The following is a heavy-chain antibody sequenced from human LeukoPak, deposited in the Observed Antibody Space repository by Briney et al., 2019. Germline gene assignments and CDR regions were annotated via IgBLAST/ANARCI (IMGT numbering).Heavy chain of an antibody. D-gene: IGHD3-22*01. V-gene: IGHV3-23*01. Sequence: GGSLRLSCAASGFMFSDYAMSWVRQIPGKAPEWVATIGHIRDQNTYYADSVKGRFTISKDNSENVVYLQMDRLRAEDGAIYFCSKDRRRYYFSSSGYFFDSWGQGSLVTVSS. CDR2: IGHIRDQNT. CDR3: SKDRRRYYFSSSGYFFDS. J-gene: IGHJ5*01. CDR1: GFMFSDYA.